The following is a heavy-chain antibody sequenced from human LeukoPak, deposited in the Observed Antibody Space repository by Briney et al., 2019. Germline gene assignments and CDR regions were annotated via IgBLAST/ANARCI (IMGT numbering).Heavy chain of an antibody. CDR2: IHHSGST. V-gene: IGHV4-38-2*02. D-gene: IGHD3-22*01. J-gene: IGHJ4*02. CDR1: GYSTNSAYY. CDR3: ARISSGYYGTFDY. Sequence: PSETLSLTCTVSGYSTNSAYYWGWIRQPPGKGLEWIGSIHHSGSTYYNPSLKSRFTISVDASKNQFSLKLISVTAADTAVYYCARISSGYYGTFDYWGQGTLVTVSS.